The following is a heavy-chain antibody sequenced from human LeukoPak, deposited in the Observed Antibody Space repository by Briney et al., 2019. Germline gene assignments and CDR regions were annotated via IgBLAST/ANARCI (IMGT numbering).Heavy chain of an antibody. D-gene: IGHD3-22*01. CDR2: MNPNSGNT. V-gene: IGHV1-8*01. CDR3: ARGPFYDSSGYPLDY. J-gene: IGHJ4*02. CDR1: GYTFTSYD. Sequence: ASVKVSCKASGYTFTSYDINWVRQATGPGLEWMGWMNPNSGNTGYAQKFQGRVTMTRNTSISTAYMELSSLRSEDTAVYYCARGPFYDSSGYPLDYWGQGTLVTVSS.